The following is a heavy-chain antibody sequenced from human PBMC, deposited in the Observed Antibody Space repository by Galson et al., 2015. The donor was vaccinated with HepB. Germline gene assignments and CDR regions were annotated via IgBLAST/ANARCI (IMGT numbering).Heavy chain of an antibody. Sequence: SLRLSCAASGFTFSSYSMNWVRQAPGKGLEWVSSISSSSSYIYYADSAKGRFTISRDNAKNSLYLQMNSLRAEDTAVYYCARDLISGSYSGYWGQGTLVTVSS. CDR1: GFTFSSYS. J-gene: IGHJ4*02. V-gene: IGHV3-21*01. CDR2: ISSSSSYI. D-gene: IGHD1-26*01. CDR3: ARDLISGSYSGY.